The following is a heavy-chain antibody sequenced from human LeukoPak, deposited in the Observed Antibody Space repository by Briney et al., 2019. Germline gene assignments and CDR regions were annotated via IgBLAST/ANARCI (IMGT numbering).Heavy chain of an antibody. CDR3: FGLHPAGTPFDY. Sequence: PGGSLRLSCAASGFTFDDYTMSWVRQAPGKGLEWVALISWDADNTYYADSVKGRFTISRDNSKNSLYLQMNSLRAEDTAVYYCFGLHPAGTPFDYWGQGTLVTVSS. V-gene: IGHV3-43*01. D-gene: IGHD2-2*01. J-gene: IGHJ4*02. CDR2: ISWDADNT. CDR1: GFTFDDYT.